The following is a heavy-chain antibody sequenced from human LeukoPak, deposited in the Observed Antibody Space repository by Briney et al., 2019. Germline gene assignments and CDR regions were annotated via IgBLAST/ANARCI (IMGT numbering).Heavy chain of an antibody. CDR1: GFTFSSYW. CDR3: ARESAVAGYYFDY. V-gene: IGHV3-74*01. D-gene: IGHD6-19*01. J-gene: IGHJ4*02. Sequence: QSGGSLRLSCAASGFTFSSYWMHWVRQAPGKGLVWVSRINSDGSSTSYADSVKGRFTISRDNAKNTLYLQMNSLRAEGTAVYYCARESAVAGYYFDYWGQGTLVTVSS. CDR2: INSDGSST.